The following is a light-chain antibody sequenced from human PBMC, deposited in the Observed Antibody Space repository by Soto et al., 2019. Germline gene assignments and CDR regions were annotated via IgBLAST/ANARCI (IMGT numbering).Light chain of an antibody. CDR1: DSNIGDNA. J-gene: IGLJ3*02. CDR3: ATWDDSLNGRV. CDR2: SNR. V-gene: IGLV1-44*01. Sequence: QSVLTQPLSASGTPGQRVSISCSGSDSNIGDNAVNWFQQLPGTAPKLLIYSNRQRPSGVPDRFSGSKSGTSASLAISGLQSEDEAVYFCATWDDSLNGRVFGGGTKLTVL.